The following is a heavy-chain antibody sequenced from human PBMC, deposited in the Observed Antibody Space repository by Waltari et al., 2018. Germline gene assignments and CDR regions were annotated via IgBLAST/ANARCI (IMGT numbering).Heavy chain of an antibody. D-gene: IGHD6-19*01. Sequence: QVQLQQWGAGLLKPSETLSLTCAVYGGSFSGYYWSWLRQPPGKGREWIGDINHSGITNDNPSHRRGVTISVKTSKKQFSLKLSSGTDADTAVYYCARGVQWLGYWGQGTLVTVSS. V-gene: IGHV4-34*01. J-gene: IGHJ4*02. CDR2: INHSGIT. CDR1: GGSFSGYY. CDR3: ARGVQWLGY.